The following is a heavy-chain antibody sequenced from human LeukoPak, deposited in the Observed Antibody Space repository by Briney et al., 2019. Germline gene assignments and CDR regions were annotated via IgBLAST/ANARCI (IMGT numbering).Heavy chain of an antibody. CDR1: GGTFISYA. D-gene: IGHD6-19*01. V-gene: IGHV1-69*06. CDR2: IIPIFGTA. Sequence: SVKVSCKASGGTFISYAISWVRQAPGQGLEWMGGIIPIFGTANYAQKFQGRVTITADKSTNTAYMELSSLRSEDTAVYYCARVGSGWSLGFDYWGQGTLVTVSS. CDR3: ARVGSGWSLGFDY. J-gene: IGHJ4*02.